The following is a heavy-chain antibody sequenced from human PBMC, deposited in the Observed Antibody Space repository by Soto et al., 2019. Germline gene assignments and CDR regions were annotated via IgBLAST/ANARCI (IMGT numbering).Heavy chain of an antibody. V-gene: IGHV4-39*01. D-gene: IGHD5-18*01. J-gene: IGHJ4*02. CDR2: IYYSGCT. CDR1: GDSICSSTYH. Sequence: SETLSLTCTVSGDSICSSTYHWGWIRQPPGKGLEWIGRIYYSGCTYYNPSLKSRVTISVDMSKNQFSLNLNSVTAADTAVYPCARHGGDSYGWVSPWGQRTLVTVSS. CDR3: ARHGGDSYGWVSP.